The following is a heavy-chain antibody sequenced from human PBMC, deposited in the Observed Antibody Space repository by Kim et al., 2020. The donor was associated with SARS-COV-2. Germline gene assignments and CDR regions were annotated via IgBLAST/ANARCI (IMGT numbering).Heavy chain of an antibody. J-gene: IGHJ6*02. CDR1: GFTFSSYG. D-gene: IGHD6-19*01. CDR3: ARERSGWVSYYYYGMDV. CDR2: IWYDGSNK. Sequence: GGSLRLSCAASGFTFSSYGMHWVRQAPGKGLEWVAVIWYDGSNKYYADSVKGRFTISRDNSKNTLYLQMNSLRAEDTAVYYCARERSGWVSYYYYGMDVWGQGTTVTVSS. V-gene: IGHV3-33*01.